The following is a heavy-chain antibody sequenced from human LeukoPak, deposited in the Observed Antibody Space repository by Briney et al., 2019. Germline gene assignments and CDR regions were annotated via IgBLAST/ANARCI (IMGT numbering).Heavy chain of an antibody. J-gene: IGHJ4*02. CDR2: ISGGST. V-gene: IGHV3-23*01. CDR3: ANRDLRQGRDY. D-gene: IGHD1-26*01. CDR1: GFTFSDYA. Sequence: GSLRLSCAASGFTFSDYAMSWVRQAPGKGLEWVSAISGGSTYYADSVKGRFTISRDNSKNTLYLQMNSLRAEDTAVYYCANRDLRQGRDYWGQGTLVTVSS.